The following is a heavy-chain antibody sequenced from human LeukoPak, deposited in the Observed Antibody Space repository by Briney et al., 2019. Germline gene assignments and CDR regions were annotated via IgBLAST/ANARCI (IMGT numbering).Heavy chain of an antibody. CDR2: INHSGST. J-gene: IGHJ4*02. CDR1: GGSFSGYY. V-gene: IGHV4-34*01. D-gene: IGHD5-18*01. Sequence: PSETLSLTCAVYGGSFSGYYWSWIRQPPGKGLEWIGEINHSGSTNYNPPLKSRVTISVDTSKNQFSLKLSSVTAADTAVYYCARSPGGGYSYGCFDYWGQGTLVTVSS. CDR3: ARSPGGGYSYGCFDY.